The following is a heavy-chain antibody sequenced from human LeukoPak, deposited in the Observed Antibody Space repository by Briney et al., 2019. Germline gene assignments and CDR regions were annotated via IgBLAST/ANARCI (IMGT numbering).Heavy chain of an antibody. CDR2: IKQDGSEK. Sequence: GGSLRLSCAASGFTFSSYWISWVRQAPGKGLEWVANIKQDGSEKYYVDSVKGRFTISRDNAKNSLYLQMNSLRADDTAVYYCARGTSYYDFWSGYYPNYYYYYMDVCGKGTTVTVSS. V-gene: IGHV3-7*01. CDR1: GFTFSSYW. D-gene: IGHD3-3*01. CDR3: ARGTSYYDFWSGYYPNYYYYYMDV. J-gene: IGHJ6*03.